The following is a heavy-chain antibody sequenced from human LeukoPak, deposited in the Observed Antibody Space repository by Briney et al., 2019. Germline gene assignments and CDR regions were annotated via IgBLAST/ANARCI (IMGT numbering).Heavy chain of an antibody. CDR1: GGSISSYY. D-gene: IGHD3-22*01. CDR2: IYISGST. CDR3: AREYYDTSGLDY. Sequence: SETLSLTCIVSGGSISSYYWSWLRQPAGKGLEWIGRIYISGSTNYNPSLKSRVIMSVDTSKNQFSLKLSSVTAADTAVYYCAREYYDTSGLDYWGQGTLVIVS. J-gene: IGHJ4*02. V-gene: IGHV4-4*07.